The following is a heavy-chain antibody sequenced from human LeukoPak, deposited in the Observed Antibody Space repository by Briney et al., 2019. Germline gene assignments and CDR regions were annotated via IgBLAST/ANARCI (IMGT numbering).Heavy chain of an antibody. CDR2: IIPIFGTA. J-gene: IGHJ4*02. V-gene: IGHV1-69*05. CDR3: ARRIVGATRSFDY. CDR1: GGTFSSYA. Sequence: SVKVSCKASGGTFSSYAISWVRQAPGQGLEWMGGIIPIFGTANYAQKFQGRVTMTRDTSTSTVYMELSSLRSEDTAVYYCARRIVGATRSFDYWGQGTLVTVSS. D-gene: IGHD1-26*01.